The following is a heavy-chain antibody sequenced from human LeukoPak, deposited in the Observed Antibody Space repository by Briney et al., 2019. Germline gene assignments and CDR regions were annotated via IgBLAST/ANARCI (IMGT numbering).Heavy chain of an antibody. CDR1: GFTFNHAW. Sequence: PGGSLRLSCGASGFTFNHAWMSWVRQAPGKGLEWVGRIKSKTDGGTTDYAAPVKGRFTISRDESKNMLYLQMNSLKTEDTAVYYCTTVGSSRYYYYFDYWGQGKLVTVSS. D-gene: IGHD3-22*01. CDR2: IKSKTDGGTT. CDR3: TTVGSSRYYYYFDY. J-gene: IGHJ4*02. V-gene: IGHV3-15*01.